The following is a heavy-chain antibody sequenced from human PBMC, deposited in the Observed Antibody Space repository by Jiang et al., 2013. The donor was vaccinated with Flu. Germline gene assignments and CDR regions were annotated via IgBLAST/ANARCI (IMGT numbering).Heavy chain of an antibody. V-gene: IGHV4-39*01. CDR2: IYYSGST. D-gene: IGHD3-22*01. CDR3: ASYAVSPTMIVVVPGVRLDY. Sequence: LLKPSETLSLTCTVSGGSISSSSYYWGWIRQPPGKGLEWIGSIYYSGSTYYNPSLKSRVTISVDTSKNQFSLKLSSVTAADTAVYYCASYAVSPTMIVVVPGVRLDYWGQGTLVTVSS. J-gene: IGHJ4*02. CDR1: GGSISSSSYY.